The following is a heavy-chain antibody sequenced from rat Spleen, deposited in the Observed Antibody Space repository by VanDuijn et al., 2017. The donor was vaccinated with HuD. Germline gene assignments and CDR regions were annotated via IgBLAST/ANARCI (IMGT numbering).Heavy chain of an antibody. CDR2: IWGDGRT. Sequence: QVQMKETGPGLVQTTQTLSVTCTVSGFSLTSYGVHWVRQAPGKGLEWMGIIWGDGRTNYNSALKSRLSISMATSKSNVFLTVHRLQSDDTAVYYGAKASRGYGGQGVMVTVSS. CDR1: GFSLTSYG. CDR3: AKASRGY. J-gene: IGHJ2*01. V-gene: IGHV2-77*01.